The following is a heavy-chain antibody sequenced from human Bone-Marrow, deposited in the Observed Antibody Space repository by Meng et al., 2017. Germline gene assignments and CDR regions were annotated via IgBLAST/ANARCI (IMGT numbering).Heavy chain of an antibody. V-gene: IGHV1-2*06. CDR3: ASDGDISAAGKLFGDY. J-gene: IGHJ4*02. CDR2: IDPKSGDT. D-gene: IGHD6-13*01. Sequence: ASVKVSCKPSGYNFPDYWLHWVRRAPGQGLECVGRIDPKSGDTHYAQRFPGRVTMTVDTSISTAYMELSGLRSDDTAMYYCASDGDISAAGKLFGDYWGQGTLVTVSS. CDR1: GYNFPDYW.